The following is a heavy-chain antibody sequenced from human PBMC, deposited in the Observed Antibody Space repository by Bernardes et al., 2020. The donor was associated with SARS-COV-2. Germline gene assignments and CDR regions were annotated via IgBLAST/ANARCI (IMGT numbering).Heavy chain of an antibody. J-gene: IGHJ3*02. V-gene: IGHV4-39*01. Sequence: SETLSLTCTVSGGSISSSNYYWGWIRQPPGKGLEWIGNIYYSGSTYYNPSLKSRVTISVDTSKNQFSLKLSSVTAADTAVYYCARLNYYGSGSLDAFDIWGQGTMVTVSS. CDR3: ARLNYYGSGSLDAFDI. CDR2: IYYSGST. D-gene: IGHD3-10*01. CDR1: GGSISSSNYY.